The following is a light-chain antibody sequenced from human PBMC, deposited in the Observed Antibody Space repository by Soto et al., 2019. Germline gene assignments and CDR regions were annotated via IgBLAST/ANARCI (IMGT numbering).Light chain of an antibody. CDR3: HQYHKWPIT. CDR2: LAS. J-gene: IGKJ5*01. V-gene: IGKV3-15*01. CDR1: QSVNRN. Sequence: EIVLTQSPGTLSLSPGERATLSCRAGQSVNRNLSCYRHKPGQAPRLLRYLASTRAAVVPARFSGSGSGIESTPTICSLHAEDFAVYYRHQYHKWPITFGQGTRLEIK.